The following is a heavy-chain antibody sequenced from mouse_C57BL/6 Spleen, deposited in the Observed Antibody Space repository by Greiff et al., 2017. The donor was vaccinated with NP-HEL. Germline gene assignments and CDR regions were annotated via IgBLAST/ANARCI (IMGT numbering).Heavy chain of an antibody. J-gene: IGHJ4*01. CDR2: IYPGDGDT. Sequence: VQLQQSGPELVKPGASVKISCKASGYAFSSSWMNWVKQRPGKGLEWIGRIYPGDGDTNYNGKFKGKATLTADKSSSTAYMQLSSLTSEDSAVYFCARCISNGNSVDAMDYWGQGTSVTVSS. CDR3: ARCISNGNSVDAMDY. V-gene: IGHV1-82*01. D-gene: IGHD2-1*01. CDR1: GYAFSSSW.